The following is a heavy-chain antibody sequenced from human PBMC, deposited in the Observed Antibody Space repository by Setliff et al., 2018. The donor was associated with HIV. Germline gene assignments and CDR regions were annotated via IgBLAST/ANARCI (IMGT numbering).Heavy chain of an antibody. CDR2: TYHTGTP. V-gene: IGHV4-38-2*02. Sequence: ASETLSLTCSVSGYSLSSGYYWGWVRQPPGKGPEFIGSTYHTGTPYYNPSLKSRVAISVDTSNNQFFLSLTSVTAADTAVYYCARNPPRFHYISTDSSPVNSWYFDLWGRGTLVTVS. CDR1: GYSLSSGYY. CDR3: ARNPPRFHYISTDSSPVNSWYFDL. D-gene: IGHD2-8*02. J-gene: IGHJ2*01.